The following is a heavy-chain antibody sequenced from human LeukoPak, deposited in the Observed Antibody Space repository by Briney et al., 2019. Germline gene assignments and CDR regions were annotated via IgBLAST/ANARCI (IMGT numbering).Heavy chain of an antibody. CDR3: ATFSLARYYFEN. CDR1: GFTFSSYW. V-gene: IGHV3-7*01. D-gene: IGHD3-9*01. J-gene: IGHJ4*02. Sequence: GGSLRLSCAASGFTFSSYWMTWVRQAPGKGLEWVANIKLDGSETYYVDSVKGRFTISRDNAKNSLFLQLNSLTVEDTPVYYCATFSLARYYFENWGQGTLVTVSS. CDR2: IKLDGSET.